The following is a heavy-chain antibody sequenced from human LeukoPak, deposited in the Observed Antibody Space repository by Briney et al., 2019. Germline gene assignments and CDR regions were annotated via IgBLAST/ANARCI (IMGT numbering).Heavy chain of an antibody. Sequence: ASVKVSCKASGYTFTRYAISWVRQAPGQGLEWMGWISGHNGNTNYAQKFQGRVTMTTDTSTSTAYMELRSLRSDDSSCSYFDCWGQGTLVTVSS. D-gene: IGHD6-13*01. CDR1: GYTFTRYA. CDR3: DC. CDR2: ISGHNGNT. J-gene: IGHJ4*02. V-gene: IGHV1-18*01.